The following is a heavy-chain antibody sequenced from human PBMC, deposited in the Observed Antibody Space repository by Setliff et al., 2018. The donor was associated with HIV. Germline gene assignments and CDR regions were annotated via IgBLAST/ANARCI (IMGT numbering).Heavy chain of an antibody. Sequence: PSETLSLTCAVSGDSIDSPHCWSWVRQSLEKGLEWIGEVCQRGGINYYPFFWSRAIISMDKPRSYFSLRLTSVTAADTAIYFCVRNSGWALGSWGQGILVTVSS. CDR1: GDSIDSPHC. CDR2: VCQRGGI. CDR3: VRNSGWALGS. V-gene: IGHV4-4*02. D-gene: IGHD3-16*01. J-gene: IGHJ4*02.